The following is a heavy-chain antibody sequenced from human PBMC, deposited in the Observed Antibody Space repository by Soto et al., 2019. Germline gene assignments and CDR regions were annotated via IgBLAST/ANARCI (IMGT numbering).Heavy chain of an antibody. CDR3: VGGSHAIAADYFDY. J-gene: IGHJ4*02. CDR2: MNPDSGNT. Sequence: QVQRVQSGAEVKKPGVSVKVACKASGYNFTSYDINWVRQANGQGLEWMGWMNPDSGNTGYAQKFHGRVTMTRNTAISKAYMELSSLRSDYAAVYYCVGGSHAIAADYFDYWGQGTLVTVSS. V-gene: IGHV1-8*01. CDR1: GYNFTSYD. D-gene: IGHD6-13*01.